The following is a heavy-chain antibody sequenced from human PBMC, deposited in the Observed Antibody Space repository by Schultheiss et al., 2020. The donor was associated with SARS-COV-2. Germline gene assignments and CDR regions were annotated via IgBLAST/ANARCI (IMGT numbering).Heavy chain of an antibody. CDR2: IFYSGNT. Sequence: SETLSLTCAVSGYSISSGYYWGWIRQPPGKGLEWIGYIFYSGNTNYNPSLKSRVTISVDTSKNQFSLKLSSVTAADTAVYYCARDEADYYYGMDVWGQGTTVTVSS. CDR1: GYSISSGYY. J-gene: IGHJ6*02. V-gene: IGHV4-38-2*02. D-gene: IGHD6-13*01. CDR3: ARDEADYYYGMDV.